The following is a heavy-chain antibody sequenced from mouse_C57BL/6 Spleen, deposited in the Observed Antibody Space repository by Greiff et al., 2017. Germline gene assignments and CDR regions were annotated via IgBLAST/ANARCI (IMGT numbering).Heavy chain of an antibody. CDR1: GYTFTDYY. D-gene: IGHD3-3*01. Sequence: QVHVKQSGAELVRPGASVKLSCKASGYTFTDYYIHWVKQRPGQGLEWIARIYPGSGNTYSNEKFKGKATLTAEKSSSTAYMQLSSLTSEDSAVYFGATGTWGAMDYWGKGTTVTVSA. J-gene: IGHJ4*01. CDR2: IYPGSGNT. V-gene: IGHV1-76*01. CDR3: ATGTWGAMDY.